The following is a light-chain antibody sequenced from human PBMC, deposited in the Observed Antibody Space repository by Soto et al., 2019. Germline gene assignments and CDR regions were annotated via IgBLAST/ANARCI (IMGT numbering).Light chain of an antibody. J-gene: IGKJ5*01. Sequence: EIVLTQSPGTLSLSPGERATFSCRASQSVSNSNLAWYQQKPGQAPRLLIYGASSRATSIPDNFSGSGSGTDFTLTISRLEPEDFAIYYCQQYGSSLLTFGQGTRLEIK. CDR2: GAS. V-gene: IGKV3-20*01. CDR1: QSVSNSN. CDR3: QQYGSSLLT.